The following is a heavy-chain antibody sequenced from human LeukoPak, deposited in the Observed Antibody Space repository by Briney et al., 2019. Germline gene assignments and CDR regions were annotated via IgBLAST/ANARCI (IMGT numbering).Heavy chain of an antibody. D-gene: IGHD3-16*01. Sequence: ASVKVSCKASGYTFTSYDINWVRQATGQGLEWMGWISAYNGNTNYAQKLQGRVTMTTDTSTSTAYMELRSLRSDDTAVYYCATAATLGPWFDPWGQGTLVTVSS. CDR1: GYTFTSYD. V-gene: IGHV1-18*01. J-gene: IGHJ5*02. CDR3: ATAATLGPWFDP. CDR2: ISAYNGNT.